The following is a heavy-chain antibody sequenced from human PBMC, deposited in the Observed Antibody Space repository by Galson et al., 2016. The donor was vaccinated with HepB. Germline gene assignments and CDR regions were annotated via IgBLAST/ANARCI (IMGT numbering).Heavy chain of an antibody. Sequence: PALVKPTQTLTLTCTFSGFSLTTSGVSVSWIRQPPGKALEWLALIDWDDDKYYNTSLRTRLTISKDTSKNQVVLTMTNVDPVDTATYFCAHTAWFGTYYFDCWGQGTLVTVSS. CDR3: AHTAWFGTYYFDC. CDR1: GFSLTTSGVS. J-gene: IGHJ4*02. V-gene: IGHV2-70*01. D-gene: IGHD3-10*01. CDR2: IDWDDDK.